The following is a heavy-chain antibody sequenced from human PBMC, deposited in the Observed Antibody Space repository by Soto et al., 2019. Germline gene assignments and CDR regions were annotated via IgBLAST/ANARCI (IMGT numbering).Heavy chain of an antibody. CDR3: ARPKYCGGDCYSSYDY. CDR1: GGSFSGYY. CDR2: INHSGST. Sequence: PSETXSLTCAVYGGSFSGYYWSWIRLPPGKGLEWIGEINHSGSTNYNPSLKSRVTISVDTSKNQFSLKLSSVTAADTAVYYCARPKYCGGDCYSSYDYWGQGTLVTVSS. V-gene: IGHV4-34*01. D-gene: IGHD2-21*02. J-gene: IGHJ4*02.